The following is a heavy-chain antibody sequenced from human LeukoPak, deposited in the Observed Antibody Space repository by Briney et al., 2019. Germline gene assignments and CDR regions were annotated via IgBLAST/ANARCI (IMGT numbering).Heavy chain of an antibody. CDR3: ARAVSGRFDY. J-gene: IGHJ4*02. CDR2: IYYSGST. Sequence: SETLSLTCTVSGGSMSPYHWGWIRQPLGKGLEWTGYIYYSGSTNYNPSLNSRVTISVDTSKNQFSLRLSSVTAADTAIYYCARAVSGRFDYWGQGTLVTVSS. V-gene: IGHV4-59*08. D-gene: IGHD6-19*01. CDR1: GGSMSPYH.